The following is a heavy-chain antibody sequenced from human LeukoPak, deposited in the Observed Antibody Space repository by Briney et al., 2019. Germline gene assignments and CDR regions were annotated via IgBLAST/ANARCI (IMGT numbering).Heavy chain of an antibody. V-gene: IGHV1-69*13. CDR2: IIPIFGTA. Sequence: SVKVSCKASGGTFSSYAISWVRQAPGQGLEWMGGIIPIFGTANYAQKFQGRVTITADESTSTAYMELSSLRSEDTAVYYCARARHCSSTSCYYMDVWGKGTTVTVSS. D-gene: IGHD2-2*01. CDR3: ARARHCSSTSCYYMDV. CDR1: GGTFSSYA. J-gene: IGHJ6*03.